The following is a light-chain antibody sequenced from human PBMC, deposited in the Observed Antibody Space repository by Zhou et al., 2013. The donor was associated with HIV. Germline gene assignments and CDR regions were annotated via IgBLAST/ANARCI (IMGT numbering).Light chain of an antibody. CDR3: QQSYNTYT. Sequence: DIQMTQSPSSLSASVGDRVTITCRASQDISNYLAWFQQKPGKVPKVLIYGASSLETGVPSRFSGSGSGTVFSLTITSLQPEDFATYYCQQSYNTYTFGQGTKLEIK. V-gene: IGKV1-16*01. J-gene: IGKJ2*01. CDR2: GAS. CDR1: QDISNY.